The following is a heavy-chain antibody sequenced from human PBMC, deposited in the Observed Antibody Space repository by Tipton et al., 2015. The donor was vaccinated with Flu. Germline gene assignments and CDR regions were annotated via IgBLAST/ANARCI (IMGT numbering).Heavy chain of an antibody. CDR2: IYTSGST. CDR1: GGSISSGSYY. J-gene: IGHJ6*02. Sequence: TLSLTCTVSGGSISSGSYYWSWIRQPAGKGLEWIGRIYTSGSTNYNSSLKSRVTISVDTSKNQFSLKLSSVTAADTAVYYCARAPSGGGVVAARGRYYYYGMDVWGQGTTVTVSS. V-gene: IGHV4-61*02. D-gene: IGHD2-15*01. CDR3: ARAPSGGGVVAARGRYYYYGMDV.